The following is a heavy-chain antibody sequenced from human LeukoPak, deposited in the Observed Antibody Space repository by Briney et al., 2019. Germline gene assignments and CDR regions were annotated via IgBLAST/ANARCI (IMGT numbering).Heavy chain of an antibody. J-gene: IGHJ4*02. V-gene: IGHV3-23*01. CDR1: GFTFSNFA. CDR2: LSDSGSST. D-gene: IGHD1-14*01. Sequence: GGSLRLSCAASGFTFSNFAMSWVRQAPGKGLEWVSALSDSGSSTFYADSVKGRFTIYRDNSKNTLYLLMNSLRAEDTAVYYCAKPARTDYADYWGQGTLVTVSS. CDR3: AKPARTDYADY.